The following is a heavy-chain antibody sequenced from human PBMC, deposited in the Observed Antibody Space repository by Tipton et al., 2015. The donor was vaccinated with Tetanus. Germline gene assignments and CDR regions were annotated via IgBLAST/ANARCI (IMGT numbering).Heavy chain of an antibody. Sequence: GLVKPSQTLSVTCTVSGGSINSGGYYWSWLRQHPGQGLEWIGYIYYSGSTFYNPSLKSRVTMSVDTSNNQFSLRLSSVTAADTAVYYCARDQGGGRVARLNWFGPWGQGTLVTVSS. D-gene: IGHD3-16*01. CDR3: ARDQGGGRVARLNWFGP. CDR2: IYYSGST. V-gene: IGHV4-31*03. CDR1: GGSINSGGYY. J-gene: IGHJ5*02.